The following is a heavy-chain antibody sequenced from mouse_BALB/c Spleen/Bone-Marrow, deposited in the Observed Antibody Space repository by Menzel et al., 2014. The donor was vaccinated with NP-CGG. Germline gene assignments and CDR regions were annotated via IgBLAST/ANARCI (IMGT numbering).Heavy chain of an antibody. Sequence: VQLKESEPELVKPGASVKMSCKASGYTFTRYVIHWVRQKPGQGLDWIGYINPYNEGSKYNEKFKGEATLTSDKSSHTAYMELSSLTSDDSAVYYCARERDYGDYFDYWGQGTTLTVSS. CDR2: INPYNEGS. CDR1: GYTFTRYV. D-gene: IGHD1-1*01. V-gene: IGHV1-14*01. CDR3: ARERDYGDYFDY. J-gene: IGHJ2*01.